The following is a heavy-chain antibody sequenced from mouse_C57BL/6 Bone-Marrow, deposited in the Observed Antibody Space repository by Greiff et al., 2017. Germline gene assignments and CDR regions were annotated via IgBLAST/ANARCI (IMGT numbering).Heavy chain of an antibody. CDR1: GFNIKDDY. CDR3: TNWGSFAY. Sequence: VQLQQSGAELVRPGASVKLSCTASGFNIKDDYMHWVKQRPEQGLEWIGWIDPENGDTEYASKFQGKATITADTSSNTAYLQLSSLTSEDTAGYYCTNWGSFAYWGQGTLVTVSA. V-gene: IGHV14-4*01. D-gene: IGHD4-1*01. J-gene: IGHJ3*01. CDR2: IDPENGDT.